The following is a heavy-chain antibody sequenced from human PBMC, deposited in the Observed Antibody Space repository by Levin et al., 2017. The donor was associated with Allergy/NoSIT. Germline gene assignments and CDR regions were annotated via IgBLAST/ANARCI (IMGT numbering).Heavy chain of an antibody. CDR3: AREFRDDSSAANHDAFDI. CDR2: VNRDGSVR. Sequence: GESLKISCAASEFTFSRYWMHWVRQAPGKGLVWVSRVNRDGSVRSYADSVMGRFTISRDDAKNTVYLQMNSLRADDTAVYYCAREFRDDSSAANHDAFDIWGQGTMVTVS. V-gene: IGHV3-74*01. D-gene: IGHD6-25*01. J-gene: IGHJ3*02. CDR1: EFTFSRYW.